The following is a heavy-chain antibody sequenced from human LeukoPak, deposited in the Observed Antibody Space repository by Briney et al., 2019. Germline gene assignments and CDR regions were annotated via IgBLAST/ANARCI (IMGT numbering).Heavy chain of an antibody. J-gene: IGHJ4*02. Sequence: GESLKISFKGSGXSFTSYCIGWVRQMPGKGLEWMGIIYPGDSDTRYSPSFQGQVTISADKPISTAYLQWSSLKASDTAMYYCARRHQDPSPFDYWGQGTLVTVSS. CDR3: ARRHQDPSPFDY. CDR2: IYPGDSDT. V-gene: IGHV5-51*01. CDR1: GXSFTSYC.